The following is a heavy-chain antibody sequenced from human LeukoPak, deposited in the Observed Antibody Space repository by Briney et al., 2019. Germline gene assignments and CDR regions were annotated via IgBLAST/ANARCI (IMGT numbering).Heavy chain of an antibody. CDR2: NNPNSGGT. D-gene: IGHD3-22*01. CDR1: GFTFTGYY. V-gene: IGHV1-2*02. CDR3: ARDLSGDYDSRDSAYEYFDY. Sequence: ASVKVSCKASGFTFTGYYMHWVRQAPAPGLEWMGWNNPNSGGTNYEQKLQGRVTMTTDTSTSTAYMELRSLRSDDTAVYDCARDLSGDYDSRDSAYEYFDYWGEGTLVTVSS. J-gene: IGHJ4*02.